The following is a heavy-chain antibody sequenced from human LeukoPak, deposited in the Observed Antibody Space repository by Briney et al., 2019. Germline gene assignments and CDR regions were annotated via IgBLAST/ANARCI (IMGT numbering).Heavy chain of an antibody. Sequence: GGSLRPSCAASGFTFTTYWMGWVRQAPGKGLEWVASIKQDGNEKYYVDSVKGRFTISRDSAENTLYLQMKSLKAEDTAFYYCARPLLYYYGSETYFWFDLWGQGTLVTVSS. CDR3: ARPLLYYYGSETYFWFDL. CDR2: IKQDGNEK. J-gene: IGHJ5*02. CDR1: GFTFTTYW. D-gene: IGHD3-10*01. V-gene: IGHV3-7*01.